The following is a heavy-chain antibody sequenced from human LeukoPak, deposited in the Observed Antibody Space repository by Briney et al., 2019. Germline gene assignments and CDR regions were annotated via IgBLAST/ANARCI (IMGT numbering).Heavy chain of an antibody. CDR2: IKQDGSEK. V-gene: IGHV3-7*01. J-gene: IGHJ5*02. CDR3: AITRRNWFDP. Sequence: GGSLRLSCAASGFPFSSYWMSWVRQAPGKGLEWVANIKQDGSEKYYVDSVKGRFTISRDNAKNSLYLQMNSLRAEDTAVYYCAITRRNWFDPWGQGTLVTVSS. CDR1: GFPFSSYW.